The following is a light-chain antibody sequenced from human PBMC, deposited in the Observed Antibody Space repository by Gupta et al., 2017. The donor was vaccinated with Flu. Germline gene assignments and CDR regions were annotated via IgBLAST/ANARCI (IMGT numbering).Light chain of an antibody. J-gene: IGLJ2*01. V-gene: IGLV2-8*01. CDR2: EVN. CDR1: SSDGGGYNF. Sequence: SVTISCTGSSSDGGGYNFVSWYQQHPGKAPKLLIYEVNKRPSGVPDRFSGSKSGNTASLTVSGLQAEDEADYYCSSYAVSNYLVFGGGTELTVL. CDR3: SSYAVSNYLV.